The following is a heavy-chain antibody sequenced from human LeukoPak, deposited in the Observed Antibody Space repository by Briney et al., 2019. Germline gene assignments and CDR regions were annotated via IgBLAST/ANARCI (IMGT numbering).Heavy chain of an antibody. J-gene: IGHJ3*01. Sequence: SETLSLTCTVSGGPIRDFYWSWIRLPPGKGLEWIGYTYYSGSTSYNPSLQSRVAISVDMSKSQFSLELSSVTAADTAIYYCTRHKRWLQSPDAFDVWGQETMVTVSS. CDR2: TYYSGST. CDR3: TRHKRWLQSPDAFDV. V-gene: IGHV4-59*08. CDR1: GGPIRDFY. D-gene: IGHD5-24*01.